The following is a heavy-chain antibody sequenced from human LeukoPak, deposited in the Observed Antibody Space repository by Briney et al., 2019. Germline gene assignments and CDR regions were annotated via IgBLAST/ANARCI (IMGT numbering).Heavy chain of an antibody. V-gene: IGHV3-33*01. J-gene: IGHJ4*02. Sequence: GRSLRLSCAASGFTFSSYGMPWVRQAPGKGLEWVAVIWYDGSNKYYADSVKGRFTISRDNSKNTLYLQMNSLRAEDTAVYYCARGLEVPAATLGRTGTTIDYWGQGTLVTVSS. D-gene: IGHD2-2*01. CDR3: ARGLEVPAATLGRTGTTIDY. CDR1: GFTFSSYG. CDR2: IWYDGSNK.